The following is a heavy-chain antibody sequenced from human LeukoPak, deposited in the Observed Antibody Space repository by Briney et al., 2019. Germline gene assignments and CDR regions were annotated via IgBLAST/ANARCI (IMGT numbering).Heavy chain of an antibody. V-gene: IGHV1-69*04. CDR3: ARSLSGRRNYYDSSGYSLDY. D-gene: IGHD3-22*01. CDR1: GYTFTSYA. J-gene: IGHJ4*02. Sequence: ASVKVSCKASGYTFTSYAISWVRQAPGQGLEWMGRIIPILGIANYAQKFQGRVTITADKSTSTAYMELSSLRSEDTAVYYCARSLSGRRNYYDSSGYSLDYWGQGTLVTVSS. CDR2: IIPILGIA.